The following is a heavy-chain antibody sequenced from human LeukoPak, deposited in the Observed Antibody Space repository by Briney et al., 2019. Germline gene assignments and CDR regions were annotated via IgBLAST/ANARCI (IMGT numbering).Heavy chain of an antibody. CDR3: ARTNGLKSPIRN. J-gene: IGHJ4*02. CDR2: IYYSGST. Sequence: SETLSLTCTVSGGSISSYYWSWIRQPPGKGLEWIGYIYYSGSTSYNPSLKSRATISVDTSKNQFSLKLSSVTAADTAVYYCARTNGLKSPIRNWGQGTLVTVSS. D-gene: IGHD3/OR15-3a*01. CDR1: GGSISSYY. V-gene: IGHV4-59*01.